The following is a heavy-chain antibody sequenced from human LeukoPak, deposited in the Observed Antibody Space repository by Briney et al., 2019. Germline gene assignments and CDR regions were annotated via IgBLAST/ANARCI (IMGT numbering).Heavy chain of an antibody. J-gene: IGHJ4*02. CDR1: GGTFSSYA. CDR3: ARNGEDELPIDY. Sequence: ASVKVSCKASGGTFSSYAISWVRQAPGQGLEWMGRIIPIFGTANYAQKFQGRVTITTDESTSTAYMELSSLRSEDTAEYYCARNGEDELPIDYWGQGTLVTVSS. CDR2: IIPIFGTA. D-gene: IGHD4-17*01. V-gene: IGHV1-69*05.